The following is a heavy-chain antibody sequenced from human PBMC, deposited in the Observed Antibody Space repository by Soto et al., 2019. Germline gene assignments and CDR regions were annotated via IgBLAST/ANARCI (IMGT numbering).Heavy chain of an antibody. V-gene: IGHV1-24*01. J-gene: IGHJ4*02. Sequence: QVQLVQSGAEVKKPGASVKVSCKVSGYTLTKLSIHWVRQAPGKGLEWMGGFDPEDGDTIYAQNFQGRVTMTEDTSTDTAYMDLSSLRSEDTAVYFCATDLLVRSRTGGGFGYWGQGTPVTVSP. CDR1: GYTLTKLS. CDR3: ATDLLVRSRTGGGFGY. D-gene: IGHD6-6*01. CDR2: FDPEDGDT.